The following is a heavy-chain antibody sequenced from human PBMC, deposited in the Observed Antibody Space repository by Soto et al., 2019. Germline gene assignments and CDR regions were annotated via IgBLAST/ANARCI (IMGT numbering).Heavy chain of an antibody. CDR3: ARDAAEMRTTGSINWFDP. Sequence: SETLSLTCTVSGGSISSYYWSWIRQPPGKGLEWIGYIYYSGSTNYNPSLKSRVTISVDTSKNQFSLKLSSVTAADTAVYYCARDAAEMRTTGSINWFDPWGQGTLVTVSS. J-gene: IGHJ5*02. V-gene: IGHV4-59*01. CDR1: GGSISSYY. CDR2: IYYSGST. D-gene: IGHD4-17*01.